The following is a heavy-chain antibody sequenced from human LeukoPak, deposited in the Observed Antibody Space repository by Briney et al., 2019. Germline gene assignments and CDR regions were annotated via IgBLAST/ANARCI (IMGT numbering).Heavy chain of an antibody. J-gene: IGHJ3*02. CDR2: IYYSGST. CDR1: GGSFSGYY. Sequence: SETLSLTCAVYGGSFSGYYWSWIRQPPGKGLEWIGYIYYSGSTNYYPSLKSRVTISVNTSKNQFSLKLSSVTAADTAVYYCARQGSYSAGRAFDIWGQGTMVTVSS. V-gene: IGHV4-59*08. D-gene: IGHD3-10*01. CDR3: ARQGSYSAGRAFDI.